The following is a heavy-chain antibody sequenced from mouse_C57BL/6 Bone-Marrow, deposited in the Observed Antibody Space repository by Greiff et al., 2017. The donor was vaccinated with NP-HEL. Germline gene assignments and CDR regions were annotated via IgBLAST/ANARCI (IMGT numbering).Heavy chain of an antibody. Sequence: EVKLMESEGGLVQPGSSMKLSCTASGFTFSDYYMAWVRQVPEKGLEWVANINYDGSSTYYLDTLKSRFIISRDNAKNILYLQMSSLKSEDTATYYCARLRCYDLDYWGQGTTLTVSS. CDR2: INYDGSST. V-gene: IGHV5-16*01. J-gene: IGHJ2*01. CDR1: GFTFSDYY. D-gene: IGHD2-12*01. CDR3: ARLRCYDLDY.